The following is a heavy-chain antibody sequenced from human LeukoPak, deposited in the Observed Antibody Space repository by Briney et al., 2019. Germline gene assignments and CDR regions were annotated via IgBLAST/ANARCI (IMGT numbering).Heavy chain of an antibody. CDR2: ISNSGST. D-gene: IGHD6-19*01. Sequence: SETLSLTCTVSGVSISSYYWSWIRQPPGKGLEWIGYISNSGSTNYNPSLKSRVTISVDTSKKQFSLKLSSVTAADTAVYYCARRSDSGWFFDFWGQGTLVTVSS. V-gene: IGHV4-59*08. CDR1: GVSISSYY. CDR3: ARRSDSGWFFDF. J-gene: IGHJ4*02.